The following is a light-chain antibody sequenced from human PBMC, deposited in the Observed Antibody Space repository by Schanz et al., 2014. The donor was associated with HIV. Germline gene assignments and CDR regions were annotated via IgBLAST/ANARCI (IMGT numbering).Light chain of an antibody. CDR1: SSNIGAGYD. CDR3: AGWDDSLKVWV. CDR2: GNS. Sequence: QSVLTQPPSVSGAPGQRVTISCTGSSSNIGAGYDVHWYQQLPGTAPKLLIYGNSNRPSGVPDRFSGSGSDTSASLAISGLQSEDEADYYCAGWDDSLKVWVFGGGTKVTVL. J-gene: IGLJ3*02. V-gene: IGLV1-40*01.